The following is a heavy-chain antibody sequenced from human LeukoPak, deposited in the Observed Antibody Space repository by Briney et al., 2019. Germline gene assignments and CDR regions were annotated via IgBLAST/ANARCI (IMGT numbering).Heavy chain of an antibody. Sequence: GASVKVSCKASGYTFASYYMRWVRQAPGQGPEWMGIINPSGGSTSYAQKFQGRVTMTRDTSTSTVYMELSSLRSEDTAVYYCATSMIVVVKLDYWGQGTLVTVSS. J-gene: IGHJ4*02. CDR3: ATSMIVVVKLDY. D-gene: IGHD3-22*01. CDR2: INPSGGST. CDR1: GYTFASYY. V-gene: IGHV1-46*01.